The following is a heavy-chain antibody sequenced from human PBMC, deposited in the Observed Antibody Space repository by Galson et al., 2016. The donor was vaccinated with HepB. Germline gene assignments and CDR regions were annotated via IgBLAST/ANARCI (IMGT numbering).Heavy chain of an antibody. D-gene: IGHD6-19*01. CDR3: ARRLDTQRRIAGWGWGMDV. CDR1: GFTFRSYW. V-gene: IGHV3-7*01. CDR2: INQDGSEE. Sequence: SLRFSCAASGFTFRSYWMSWVRQAPGKGLEWVANINQDGSEEYSVDSVKGRFTISRDNGKNSLYLQMSSLRVEDAGVYYCARRLDTQRRIAGWGWGMDVRGQGTTVTVS. J-gene: IGHJ6*02.